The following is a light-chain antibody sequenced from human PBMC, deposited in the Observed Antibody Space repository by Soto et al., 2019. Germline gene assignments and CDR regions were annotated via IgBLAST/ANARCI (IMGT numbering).Light chain of an antibody. CDR1: ESISSHY. Sequence: EVVLMQSPDTLSLSPGERATLSCRASESISSHYIAWYQHKPGQTPRLLIFGAPTRATGIPDRFSGIWSGTDFPFTISRLEPEDFAMYYCQNFGDSPFTFGPGTKVVIK. V-gene: IGKV3-20*01. CDR2: GAP. CDR3: QNFGDSPFT. J-gene: IGKJ3*01.